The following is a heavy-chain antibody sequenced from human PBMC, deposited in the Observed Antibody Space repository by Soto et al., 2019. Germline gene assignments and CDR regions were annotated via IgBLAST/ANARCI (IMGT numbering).Heavy chain of an antibody. D-gene: IGHD2-8*01. J-gene: IGHJ3*01. V-gene: IGHV5-51*01. CDR1: GYSFTSYW. CDR2: IYPGDSDT. CDR3: ARPLQSRMDAFDL. Sequence: PGESLKISCKGSGYSFTSYWIGWVRQMPGKGLEWMGIIYPGDSDTRYSPSFQGQVTISADKSISTAYLQWSSLKASDTAMYYCARPLQSRMDAFDLWGQGTMVTVSS.